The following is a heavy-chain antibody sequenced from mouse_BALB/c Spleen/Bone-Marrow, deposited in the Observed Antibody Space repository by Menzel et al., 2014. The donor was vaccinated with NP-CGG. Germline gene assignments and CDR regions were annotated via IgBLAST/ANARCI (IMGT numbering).Heavy chain of an antibody. CDR1: GYAFTNYL. J-gene: IGHJ2*01. CDR3: ARFTRDY. CDR2: INPGTGDT. V-gene: IGHV1-54*01. Sequence: QVHVKQSGDELVRPGTSVKVSCKASGYAFTNYLIEWFKQRPGQGLEWIGRINPGTGDTTYNAKFGGKATLTADKSSTTAYMQLSSLTSDDSAVYFCARFTRDYWGQGTTLTVSS.